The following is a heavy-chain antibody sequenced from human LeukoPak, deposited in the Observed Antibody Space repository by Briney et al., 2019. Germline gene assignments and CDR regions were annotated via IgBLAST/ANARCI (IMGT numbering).Heavy chain of an antibody. CDR3: ARESRGGYSFDY. CDR1: GFTVSSNY. D-gene: IGHD5-18*01. V-gene: IGHV3-53*01. J-gene: IGHJ4*02. CDR2: IYSGGST. Sequence: PGGSLRLSCAASGFTVSSNYMSWVRQAPGKGVEWVSAIYSGGSTYYADSVKGRFTISRDNSKNTLYLQMNSLRAEDTAVYYCARESRGGYSFDYLGQGTLVTVSS.